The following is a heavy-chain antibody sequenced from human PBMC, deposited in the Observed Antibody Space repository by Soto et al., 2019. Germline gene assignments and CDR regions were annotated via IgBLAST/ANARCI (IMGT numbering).Heavy chain of an antibody. V-gene: IGHV3-48*02. CDR3: ARAIRGFSYVVDY. CDR1: GFTFSSHS. D-gene: IGHD5-18*01. CDR2: ISGSGATK. Sequence: PGGSLRPSCAASGFTFSSHSINWVRQAPGKGLEWVSYISGSGATKYYADSVKGRFTISRDNARNSLYLQMSSLSDEDTAVYYCARAIRGFSYVVDYWGQGTLVTVSS. J-gene: IGHJ4*02.